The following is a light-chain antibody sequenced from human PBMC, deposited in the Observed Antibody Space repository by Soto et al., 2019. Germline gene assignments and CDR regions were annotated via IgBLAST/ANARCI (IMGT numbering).Light chain of an antibody. CDR2: DTS. J-gene: IGKJ1*01. CDR3: QQYGSSPWT. Sequence: EIVLTQSPGTLSLSPGEGATLSCRASQSVSRSYLAWFQQKPGQAPRLLIYDTSTRATGIPDRFSGSGSGACFTLTISSLEPEDFAVYYCQQYGSSPWTFGKGTKVEIK. CDR1: QSVSRSY. V-gene: IGKV3-20*01.